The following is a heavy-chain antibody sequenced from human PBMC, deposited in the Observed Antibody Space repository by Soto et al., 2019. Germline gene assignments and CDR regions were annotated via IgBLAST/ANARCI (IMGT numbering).Heavy chain of an antibody. V-gene: IGHV3-43*01. Sequence: EVQLVESGGVVVQPGGSLRLSCAASGFTFDDYTMHWVRQAPGKGLEWVSLISWDGGSTYYADSVKGRFTISRDNSKNTLYLQMNSLTTEDTALYYYAKEDGSYWDYFDYWGQGTMVTVSS. D-gene: IGHD1-26*01. J-gene: IGHJ4*02. CDR1: GFTFDDYT. CDR3: AKEDGSYWDYFDY. CDR2: ISWDGGST.